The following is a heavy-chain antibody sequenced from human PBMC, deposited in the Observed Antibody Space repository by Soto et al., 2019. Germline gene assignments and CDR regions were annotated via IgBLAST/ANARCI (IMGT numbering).Heavy chain of an antibody. V-gene: IGHV5-10-1*01. CDR3: ARQGPYSSSSVGYYYGMDV. Sequence: PGESLKISCKGSGYSFTSYWISWVRQMPGKGLEWVGRIDPSDSYTNYSPSFQGHVTISADKSISTAYLQWSSLKASDTAMYYCARQGPYSSSSVGYYYGMDVWGQGTTVTVSS. D-gene: IGHD6-6*01. CDR2: IDPSDSYT. CDR1: GYSFTSYW. J-gene: IGHJ6*02.